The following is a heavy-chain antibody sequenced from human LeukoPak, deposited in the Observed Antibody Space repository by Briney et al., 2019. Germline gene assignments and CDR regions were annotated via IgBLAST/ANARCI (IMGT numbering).Heavy chain of an antibody. V-gene: IGHV1-69*13. J-gene: IGHJ2*01. Sequence: SVKVSCKASGGTFSSNAISWVRQAPGQGLEWMGGIIPFFGTANYAQKFQGRVTITADESTNTAYMELSSLRSEDTALYYCARHYLGAYQWYFDLWGRGTLVTVSS. CDR2: IIPFFGTA. D-gene: IGHD3-16*01. CDR1: GGTFSSNA. CDR3: ARHYLGAYQWYFDL.